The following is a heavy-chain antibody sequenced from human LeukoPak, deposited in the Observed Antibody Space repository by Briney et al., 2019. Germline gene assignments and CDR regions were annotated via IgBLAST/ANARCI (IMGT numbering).Heavy chain of an antibody. CDR2: INWDGGST. CDR3: AKDMGGRYYGSGSYWAYGMDV. J-gene: IGHJ6*04. D-gene: IGHD3-10*01. V-gene: IGHV3-43D*04. Sequence: GGSLRLSCAASGFTFDDYAMHWVRQAPGKGLEWVSLINWDGGSTYYADSVKGRFTISRDNSKNSLYLQMNSLRAEDTALYYCAKDMGGRYYGSGSYWAYGMDVWGKGTTVTVSS. CDR1: GFTFDDYA.